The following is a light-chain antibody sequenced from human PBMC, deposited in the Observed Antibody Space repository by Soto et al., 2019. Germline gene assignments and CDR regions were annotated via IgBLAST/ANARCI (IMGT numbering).Light chain of an antibody. V-gene: IGLV2-11*01. CDR1: SSDVGGYNY. J-gene: IGLJ3*02. CDR2: DVS. Sequence: QSALTQPRSVSGSPGQSVTISCTGTSSDVGGYNYVSWYQQHPGQAPKLMIYDVSKWPSGVPDRFSGSKSGNTASLTISGLQAEDEADYYCCSYSGSYTWVFGGGTQLTVL. CDR3: CSYSGSYTWV.